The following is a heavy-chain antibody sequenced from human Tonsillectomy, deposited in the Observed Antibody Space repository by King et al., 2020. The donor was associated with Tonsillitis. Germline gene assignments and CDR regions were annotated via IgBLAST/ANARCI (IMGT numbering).Heavy chain of an antibody. V-gene: IGHV1-18*01. J-gene: IGHJ4*02. CDR3: ARDRDIVVVPAVGLDY. CDR1: GYIFDNYA. CDR2: ISVYSGNT. D-gene: IGHD2-2*01. Sequence: VQLVESGTEVKKPGASVRVACKASGYIFDNYAITWVRQAPGQGLEWMGWISVYSGNTHYAQNLQGRVTMTTDTSTSTAYMELRSLTSDDTAVYYCARDRDIVVVPAVGLDYWGQGTLVTVSS.